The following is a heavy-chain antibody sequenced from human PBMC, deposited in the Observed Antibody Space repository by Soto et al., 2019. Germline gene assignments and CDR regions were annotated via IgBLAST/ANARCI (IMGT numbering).Heavy chain of an antibody. CDR3: ANLLDSXSWSYQAGGDYYYGMDV. D-gene: IGHD6-13*01. V-gene: IGHV4-59*01. J-gene: IGHJ6*02. Sequence: SETLSLTCSVSVGSISSYYWSWVRQPPGKGLEWMGYIYYSGTTNYNPSLKSRVTISVDTSKNQFSLKLSSVTAADTAVYYCANLLDSXSWSYQAGGDYYYGMDVWGQGTTVTVSS. CDR2: IYYSGTT. CDR1: VGSISSYY.